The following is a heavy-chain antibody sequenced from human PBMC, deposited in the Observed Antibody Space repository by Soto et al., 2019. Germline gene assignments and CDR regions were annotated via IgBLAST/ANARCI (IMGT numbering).Heavy chain of an antibody. J-gene: IGHJ3*02. V-gene: IGHV4-59*08. CDR2: IYYSGTT. CDR3: ARVWGGAFDI. CDR1: GGSISPYY. Sequence: SETLSLTCAVSGGSISPYYWAWIRQPPGKGLEWIGYIYYSGTTTYNPSLKSRVAISLETSKSQFSLRLSSVTASDTAVYYCARVWGGAFDIWGQGTMVTVSS. D-gene: IGHD3-10*01.